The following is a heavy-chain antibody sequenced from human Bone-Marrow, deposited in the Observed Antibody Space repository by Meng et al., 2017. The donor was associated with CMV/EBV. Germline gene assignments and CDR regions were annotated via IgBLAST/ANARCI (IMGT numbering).Heavy chain of an antibody. J-gene: IGHJ4*02. CDR2: IKSKTDGGTT. CDR1: GFTFSNAW. CDR3: TTDYFSILIESGAQVPFDY. V-gene: IGHV3-15*01. Sequence: GGSLRLSCAASGFTFSNAWMSWVRQAPGKGLEWVGRIKSKTDGGTTDYAAPVKGSFTISRDDSKNTLYLQMNSLKTEDTAVYYCTTDYFSILIESGAQVPFDYWGQGTLVTVSS. D-gene: IGHD3-16*01.